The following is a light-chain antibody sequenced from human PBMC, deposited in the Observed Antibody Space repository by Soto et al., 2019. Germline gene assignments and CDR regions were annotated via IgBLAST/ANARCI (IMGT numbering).Light chain of an antibody. Sequence: QSVLTQPPSASGTPGQRVTIPCSGSSSNIGSNTVNWYQQLPGTAPKLLIYSNNQRPSGVPDRFSGSKSGTSASLAISGLQSEDEAHYYCAAWDDSLNALVFGGGTKVTVL. CDR3: AAWDDSLNALV. V-gene: IGLV1-44*01. CDR1: SSNIGSNT. J-gene: IGLJ2*01. CDR2: SNN.